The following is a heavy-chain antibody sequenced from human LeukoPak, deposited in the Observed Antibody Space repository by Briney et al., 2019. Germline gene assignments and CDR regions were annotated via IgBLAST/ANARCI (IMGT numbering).Heavy chain of an antibody. Sequence: GGSLRLSCAASGFTFSSYWMHWVRQAPGKGLVWVSRINSDGSSTSYADSVKGRFTISRDNAKTTLYLQMNSLRAEDTAVYYCARDRSSGFDILTGYGYWGQGTLVTVSS. V-gene: IGHV3-74*01. J-gene: IGHJ4*02. D-gene: IGHD3-9*01. CDR2: INSDGSST. CDR1: GFTFSSYW. CDR3: ARDRSSGFDILTGYGY.